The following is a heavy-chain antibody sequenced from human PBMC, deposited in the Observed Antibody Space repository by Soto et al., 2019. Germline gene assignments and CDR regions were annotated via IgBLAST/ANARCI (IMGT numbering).Heavy chain of an antibody. CDR1: GYTFTDYH. D-gene: IGHD6-25*01. V-gene: IGHV3-23*01. CDR3: AKSGSYVGSSIDY. CDR2: ISAGGGST. Sequence: SCKASGYTFTDYHIHWARQAPGKGLEWVSTISAGGGSTHYADSVKGRFTISRDNSKNTLYLQMNSLRVEDTAVYYCAKSGSYVGSSIDYWGQGTLVTVSS. J-gene: IGHJ4*02.